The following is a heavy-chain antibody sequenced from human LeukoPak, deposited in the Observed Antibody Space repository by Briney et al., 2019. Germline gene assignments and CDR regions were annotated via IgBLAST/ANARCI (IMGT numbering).Heavy chain of an antibody. CDR3: ARVNRITMIVH. CDR2: IYYSGCT. Sequence: SETLSLTCTVSGGSISSYYWSWIRQPPGKGLEWIGYIYYSGCTNYNPSLKSRVTISVDTSKNQFSLKLSSVTAADTAVYYCARVNRITMIVHWGQGTLVTVSS. D-gene: IGHD3-22*01. V-gene: IGHV4-59*08. J-gene: IGHJ4*02. CDR1: GGSISSYY.